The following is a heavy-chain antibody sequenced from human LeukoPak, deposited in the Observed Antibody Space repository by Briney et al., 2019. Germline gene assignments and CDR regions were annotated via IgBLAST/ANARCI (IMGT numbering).Heavy chain of an antibody. CDR2: IRYDGSNK. Sequence: PGGSLRLSCAASGFTFSSYGMHWVRQAPGKGLEWVAFIRYDGSNKYYADSVKGRFTISRDNSKNTLYLQMNSLRAEDTAVYYCAKDQGRLSPVPAAMGDYWGQGTLVTVSS. CDR3: AKDQGRLSPVPAAMGDY. J-gene: IGHJ4*02. D-gene: IGHD2-2*01. V-gene: IGHV3-30*02. CDR1: GFTFSSYG.